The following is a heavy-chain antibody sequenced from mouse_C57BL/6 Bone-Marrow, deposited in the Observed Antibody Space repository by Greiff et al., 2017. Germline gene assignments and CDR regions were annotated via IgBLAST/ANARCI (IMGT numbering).Heavy chain of an antibody. Sequence: VKLMESGAELARPGASVKLSCKASGYTFTSYGISWVKQRTGQGLEWIGEIYPRSGNTYYNEKFKGKATLTADKSSSTAYMELRSLTSEDSAVYFCARELRWSYFDYWGQGTTLTVSS. CDR3: ARELRWSYFDY. J-gene: IGHJ2*01. CDR2: IYPRSGNT. CDR1: GYTFTSYG. D-gene: IGHD2-3*01. V-gene: IGHV1-81*01.